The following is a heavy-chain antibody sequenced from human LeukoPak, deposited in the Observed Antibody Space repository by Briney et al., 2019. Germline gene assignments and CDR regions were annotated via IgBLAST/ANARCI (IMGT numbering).Heavy chain of an antibody. V-gene: IGHV1-3*01. CDR3: ARDSGSGSNDY. CDR1: GYTFTRYA. D-gene: IGHD1-26*01. Sequence: ASVKVSCKASGYTFTRYALHWVRQAPGQRLEWMGWISAGNGNTKYSQNFQGRVTFISNTSATTAFMELSSLRSEDAAVYYCARDSGSGSNDYWGQGTLVTVSS. CDR2: ISAGNGNT. J-gene: IGHJ4*02.